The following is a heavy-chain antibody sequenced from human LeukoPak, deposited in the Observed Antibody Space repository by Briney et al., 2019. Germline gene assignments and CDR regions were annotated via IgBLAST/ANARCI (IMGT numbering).Heavy chain of an antibody. V-gene: IGHV1-2*02. J-gene: IGHJ4*02. CDR2: INPNSGDT. CDR3: ARRLTTSQDLDY. D-gene: IGHD2-2*01. CDR1: RYTFTGHY. Sequence: ASVKVSCKASRYTFTGHYMYWVRQAPGQGLEWMGWINPNSGDTNYAQKFQGRVTMTRDTSISTAYMDLNRLTSDDTAVYYCARRLTTSQDLDYWGQGTLVTVSS.